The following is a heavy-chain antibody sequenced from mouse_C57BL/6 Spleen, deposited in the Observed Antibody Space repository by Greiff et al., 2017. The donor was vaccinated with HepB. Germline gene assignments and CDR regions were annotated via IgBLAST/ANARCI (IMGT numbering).Heavy chain of an antibody. D-gene: IGHD1-3*01. V-gene: IGHV5-9-1*02. Sequence: DVHLVESGEGLVKPGGSLKLSCAASGFTFSSYAMSWVRQTPEKRLEWVAYISSGGDYIYYADTVKGRFTISRDNARNTLYLQMSSLKSEDTAMYYCTRESSSPFAYWGQGTLVTVSA. J-gene: IGHJ3*01. CDR1: GFTFSSYA. CDR2: ISSGGDYI. CDR3: TRESSSPFAY.